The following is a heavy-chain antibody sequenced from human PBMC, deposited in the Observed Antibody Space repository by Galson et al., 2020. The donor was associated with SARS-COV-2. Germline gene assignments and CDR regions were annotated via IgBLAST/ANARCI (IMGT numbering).Heavy chain of an antibody. Sequence: GESLKISCAASGFTFSSYGMHWVRQAPGKGLEWVAVIWYDGSNKYYADSVKGRFTISRDNSKNTLYLQMNSLRAEDTAVYYCEVAGDGAFDIWGQGTMVTVSS. CDR2: IWYDGSNK. J-gene: IGHJ3*02. CDR3: EVAGDGAFDI. D-gene: IGHD1-26*01. CDR1: GFTFSSYG. V-gene: IGHV3-33*01.